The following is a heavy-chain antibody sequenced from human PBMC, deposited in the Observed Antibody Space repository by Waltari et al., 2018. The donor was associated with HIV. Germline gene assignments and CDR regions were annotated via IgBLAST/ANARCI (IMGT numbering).Heavy chain of an antibody. CDR1: GFTLRSYS. D-gene: IGHD3-22*01. Sequence: EVEVVESGGRLAQPGGSLRTSGMVSGFTLRSYSRNWVRQAPGKGLEWVSYISSDGSRIHYRDSVRCRFTTSRDNARNSVFLQMNSLRADDTAVYYCVRPLYDSSGSLSSGEYWGQGTLVTVSS. V-gene: IGHV3-48*04. CDR3: VRPLYDSSGSLSSGEY. J-gene: IGHJ4*02. CDR2: ISSDGSRI.